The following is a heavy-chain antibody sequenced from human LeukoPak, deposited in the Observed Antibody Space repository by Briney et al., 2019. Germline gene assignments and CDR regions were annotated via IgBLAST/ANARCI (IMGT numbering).Heavy chain of an antibody. CDR3: AREGCTNGVCAFFLDY. V-gene: IGHV4-59*12. D-gene: IGHD2-8*01. CDR1: GGSISSYY. Sequence: SETLSLTCTVSGGSISSYYWSWIRQPPGKGLEWIGYIYYSGSTNYNPFLKSRVTISVDTSKNQFSLKLSSVTAADTAVYYCAREGCTNGVCAFFLDYWGQGTLVTVSS. CDR2: IYYSGST. J-gene: IGHJ4*02.